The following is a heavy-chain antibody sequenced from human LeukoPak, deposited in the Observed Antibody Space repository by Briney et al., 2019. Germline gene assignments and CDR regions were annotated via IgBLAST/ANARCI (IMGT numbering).Heavy chain of an antibody. CDR2: VYYTGST. J-gene: IGHJ5*02. CDR1: GGSISNSHYF. D-gene: IGHD3-22*01. V-gene: IGHV4-39*01. CDR3: ARHARGYYRDSTGYYSRWFDP. Sequence: SETLSLTCTVSGGSISNSHYFWRWIRQPPGKGLGLIVNVYYTGSTYYIPSLNSRVIIPVETPKNQFSLKLFSVTAAATAVYYCARHARGYYRDSTGYYSRWFDPWGQGTLVTVSS.